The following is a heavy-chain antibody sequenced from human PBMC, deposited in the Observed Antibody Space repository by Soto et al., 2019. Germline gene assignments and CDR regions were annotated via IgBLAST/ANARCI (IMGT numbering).Heavy chain of an antibody. D-gene: IGHD3-10*01. CDR2: ISYDGSNK. CDR1: GFTFSSYA. V-gene: IGHV3-30-3*01. CDR3: ARDEYGSGRQGGMDV. Sequence: QVQLVESGGGVVQPGRSLRLSCAASGFTFSSYAMHWVRQAPGKGLEWVAVISYDGSNKYYADSVKGRFNISRDNSKNTLYLQMNSLRAEDTAVYYCARDEYGSGRQGGMDVWGQGTTVTVSS. J-gene: IGHJ6*02.